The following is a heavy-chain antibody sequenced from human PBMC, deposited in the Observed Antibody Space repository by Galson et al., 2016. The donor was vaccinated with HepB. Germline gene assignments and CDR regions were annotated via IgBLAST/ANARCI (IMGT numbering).Heavy chain of an antibody. V-gene: IGHV4-59*01. CDR3: ATYNGRDVGS. CDR1: GGSISRDY. CDR2: IYYSGST. Sequence: SETLSLTCSVTGGSISRDYWSWIRQSPGKGLEWIGYIYYSGSTDYSPSLKSRVTISIDESKTQFSLNLKSVTAADTAVYYCATYNGRDVGSWGQGTLVTVSS. J-gene: IGHJ4*02. D-gene: IGHD1-26*01.